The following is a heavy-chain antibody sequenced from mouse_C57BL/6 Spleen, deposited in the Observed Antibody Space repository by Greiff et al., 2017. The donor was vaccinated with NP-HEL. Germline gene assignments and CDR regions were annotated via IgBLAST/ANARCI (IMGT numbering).Heavy chain of an antibody. Sequence: EVQLQQSGPELVKPGASVKMSCKASGYTFTDYNMHWVKQSHGKSLEWIGYINPNNGGTSYNQKFKGKATLTVNKSSSTAYMELRSLTSEDSAVYYWARYYGSRYVGYFDVWGTGTTVTVSS. J-gene: IGHJ1*03. CDR1: GYTFTDYN. CDR3: ARYYGSRYVGYFDV. V-gene: IGHV1-22*01. D-gene: IGHD1-1*01. CDR2: INPNNGGT.